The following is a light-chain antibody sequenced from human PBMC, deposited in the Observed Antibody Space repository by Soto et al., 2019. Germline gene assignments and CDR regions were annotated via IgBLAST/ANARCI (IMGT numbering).Light chain of an antibody. CDR2: DAS. Sequence: EFVLTQSPGTLSLSAGESPTLVCRPSARVASNYLAWYQQTPGQAPRLLIYDASSRATGIPVRCSGSGSGTDFTLTISRLEPEDFGLYYCQQRSACFTFGQGTRLDI. CDR1: ARVASNY. V-gene: IGKV3D-20*02. J-gene: IGKJ5*01. CDR3: QQRSACFT.